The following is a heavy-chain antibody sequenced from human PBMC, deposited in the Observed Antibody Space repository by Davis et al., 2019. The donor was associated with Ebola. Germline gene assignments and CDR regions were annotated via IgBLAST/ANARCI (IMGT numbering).Heavy chain of an antibody. Sequence: GESLKISCTASGFTFSSYSMNWVRQAPEKGLEWLSYISSSSSTIYYADSVKGRFTISRDNAKNSLYLQLDSLRAEDTAVYYCARESSQQLDSLYFDCWGQGTLVTVSS. J-gene: IGHJ4*02. D-gene: IGHD6-13*01. CDR1: GFTFSSYS. CDR3: ARESSQQLDSLYFDC. V-gene: IGHV3-48*04. CDR2: ISSSSSTI.